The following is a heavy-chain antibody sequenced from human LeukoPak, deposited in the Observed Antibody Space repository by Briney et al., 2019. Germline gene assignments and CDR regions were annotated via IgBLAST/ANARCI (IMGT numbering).Heavy chain of an antibody. D-gene: IGHD3-3*01. CDR3: AGRYDFWSGYHPLDAFDI. J-gene: IGHJ3*02. V-gene: IGHV3-48*01. Sequence: GGSLRLSCAVSGFTFSRYSMNWVRQAPGRGLEWVSYISNSSSTKYYADSVKGRFTISRDNAKNSLYLQMNSLRAEDTAVYYCAGRYDFWSGYHPLDAFDIWGQGTMVTVSS. CDR2: ISNSSSTK. CDR1: GFTFSRYS.